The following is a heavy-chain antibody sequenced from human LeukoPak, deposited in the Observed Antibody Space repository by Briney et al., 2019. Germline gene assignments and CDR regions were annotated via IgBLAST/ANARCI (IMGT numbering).Heavy chain of an antibody. V-gene: IGHV3-30-3*01. Sequence: GGSLRLSCAASGFTFSSYAMHWVRQAPGKGLEWVAVISYDGSNKYYADSVKGRFTISRDNAKESLYLQMDSLRDEDTAVYYCAPAARSSGYYYSIDYWGQGTLVTVSS. CDR2: ISYDGSNK. CDR1: GFTFSSYA. J-gene: IGHJ4*02. CDR3: APAARSSGYYYSIDY. D-gene: IGHD3-22*01.